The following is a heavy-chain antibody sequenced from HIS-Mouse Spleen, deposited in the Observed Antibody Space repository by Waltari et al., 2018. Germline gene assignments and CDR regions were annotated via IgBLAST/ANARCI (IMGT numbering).Heavy chain of an antibody. CDR1: GFTFSSYS. CDR2: ISSSSSYI. Sequence: EVQLVESGGGLVKPGGSLRLSCAASGFTFSSYSMNWVRQAPGKGLEWVSSISSSSSYICYADSVKGRFTISRDNAKNSLYLQMNSLRAEDTAVYYCASNLGSDSYGRGDYWGQGTLVTVSS. CDR3: ASNLGSDSYGRGDY. V-gene: IGHV3-21*01. J-gene: IGHJ4*02. D-gene: IGHD5-18*01.